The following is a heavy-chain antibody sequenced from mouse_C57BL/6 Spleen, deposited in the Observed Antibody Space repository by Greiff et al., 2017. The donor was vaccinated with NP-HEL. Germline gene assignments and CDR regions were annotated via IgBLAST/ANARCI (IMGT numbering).Heavy chain of an antibody. V-gene: IGHV1-31*01. CDR2: IYPYNGVS. Sequence: VQLQQSGPELVKPGASVKISCKASGYSFTGYYMHWVKQSHGNILDWIGYIYPYNGVSSYNQKFKGKATLTVDKSSSTAYMQLSSLTYEDSAVYYCARCRDGSYWYFDVWGTGTTVTVSS. CDR3: ARCRDGSYWYFDV. CDR1: GYSFTGYY. J-gene: IGHJ1*03. D-gene: IGHD2-3*01.